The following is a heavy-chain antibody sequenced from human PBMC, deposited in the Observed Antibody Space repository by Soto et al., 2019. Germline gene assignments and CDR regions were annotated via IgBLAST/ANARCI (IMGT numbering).Heavy chain of an antibody. CDR3: AKNGQLPYYSYGMDV. J-gene: IGHJ6*02. D-gene: IGHD1-26*01. V-gene: IGHV1-18*01. CDR2: ISGYNGNT. Sequence: QVKLLQSGAEVKKPGASVKVSCKASGYTFTKYGISWVRQAPGQGLEWMGWISGYNGNTNYAQKYQGRITMTIDTSPTTAYMELGSLTSDDTAVYYCAKNGQLPYYSYGMDVWGQGTTVTVSS. CDR1: GYTFTKYG.